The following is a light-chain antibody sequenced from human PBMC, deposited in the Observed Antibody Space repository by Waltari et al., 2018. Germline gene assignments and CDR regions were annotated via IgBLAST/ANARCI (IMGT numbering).Light chain of an antibody. V-gene: IGKV1-5*03. CDR1: QNINIW. CDR2: KTS. J-gene: IGKJ4*01. CDR3: QHYGSYPVT. Sequence: DIQMTQSPSPLSASVGDRVTITCRASQNINIWLAWYQQKQGKAPKALIHKTSTLEGGVPSRFSGSGSGTEFTLTISSLQPDDLATYYCQHYGSYPVTFGGGTKVEIK.